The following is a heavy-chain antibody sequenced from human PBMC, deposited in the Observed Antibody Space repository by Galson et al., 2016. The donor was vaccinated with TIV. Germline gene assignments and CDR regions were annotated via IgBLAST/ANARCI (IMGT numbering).Heavy chain of an antibody. CDR2: ISSSSTTI. V-gene: IGHV3-11*04. J-gene: IGHJ4*02. D-gene: IGHD3-22*01. Sequence: SLRLSCAASGFTFSDYYMTWIRQAPGKGLEWVSCISSSSTTIFYADSVRGRFTVSRDNAANSLYLHMSSLRAADTAVYYCAKTTRSSGWSDYLDYWGQGTLVTVS. CDR3: AKTTRSSGWSDYLDY. CDR1: GFTFSDYY.